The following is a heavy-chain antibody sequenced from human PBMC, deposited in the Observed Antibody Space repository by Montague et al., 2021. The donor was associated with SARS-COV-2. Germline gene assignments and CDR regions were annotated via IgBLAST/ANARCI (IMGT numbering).Heavy chain of an antibody. V-gene: IGHV4-39*01. Sequence: SETLSLTCTVSGGSISSSNSYWGWIRQPPGKGLEWIGTTYSNGRTDYSPSLKSRVTIFVDTSTNQLSLKMTAVTAADTALCYCPGGHIGYFYYDYWGQGTLVTVSS. CDR2: TYSNGRT. CDR3: PGGHIGYFYYDY. J-gene: IGHJ4*02. CDR1: GGSISSSNSY. D-gene: IGHD2-21*01.